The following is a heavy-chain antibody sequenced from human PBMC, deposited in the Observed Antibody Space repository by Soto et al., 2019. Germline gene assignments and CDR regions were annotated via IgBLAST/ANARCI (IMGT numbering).Heavy chain of an antibody. V-gene: IGHV4-34*01. CDR3: ARVSTMGGHFDY. D-gene: IGHD1-26*01. CDR2: INHSGST. Sequence: ASETLSLTCAVYGGSFSGYYWTWIRQPPGTGLEWIGEINHSGSTNYNPSLKSRVTISVDTSKNQFSLKLTSVTAADTAVYYCARVSTMGGHFDYWGQGTLVTVS. J-gene: IGHJ4*02. CDR1: GGSFSGYY.